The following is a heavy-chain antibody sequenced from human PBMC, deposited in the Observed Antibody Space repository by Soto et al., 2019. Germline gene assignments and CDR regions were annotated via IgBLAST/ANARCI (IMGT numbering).Heavy chain of an antibody. CDR3: ARVPDY. Sequence: SETLSLTCAVSGGSISSGGYSWSWVRQPPGKGLEWIGYIYHSGRTYYNPSLKSRVTISVDRSKNQFSLKLSSVTAADTAVSYCARVPDYWGQGTLVTVSS. V-gene: IGHV4-30-2*01. CDR1: GGSISSGGYS. CDR2: IYHSGRT. J-gene: IGHJ4*02.